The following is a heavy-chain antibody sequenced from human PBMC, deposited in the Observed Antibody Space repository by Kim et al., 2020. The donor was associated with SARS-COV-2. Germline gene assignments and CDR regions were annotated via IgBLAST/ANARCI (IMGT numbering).Heavy chain of an antibody. D-gene: IGHD5-12*01. CDR3: AREAAGVATNYFDY. CDR1: GGSINSGDYY. J-gene: IGHJ4*02. CDR2: IYYSGST. Sequence: SETLSLTCTVSGGSINSGDYYWSWIRQPPGKGLEWIGYIYYSGSTYYNPSLKSRVTILVDRSKNQFSLKLSSVAAADTAVYYCAREAAGVATNYFDYWGQGTLVTVSS. V-gene: IGHV4-30-4*01.